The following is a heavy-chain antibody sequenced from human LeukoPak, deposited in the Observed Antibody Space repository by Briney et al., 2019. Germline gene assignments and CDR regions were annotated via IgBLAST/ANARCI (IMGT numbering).Heavy chain of an antibody. CDR2: ISGSGGST. J-gene: IGHJ3*02. CDR1: GFTFSSYA. CDR3: AKPSEGLLDAFDI. V-gene: IGHV3-23*01. Sequence: GGSLRLSCAASGFTFSSYAMSWVRQAPGKGLEWVSAISGSGGSTYYADSVKGRFTISRDNAKNSLYLQMNSLRAEDTALYYCAKPSEGLLDAFDIWGQGTMVTVSS. D-gene: IGHD2-21*01.